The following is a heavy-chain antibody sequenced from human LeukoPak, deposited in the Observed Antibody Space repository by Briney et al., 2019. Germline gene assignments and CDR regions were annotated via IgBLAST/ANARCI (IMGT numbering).Heavy chain of an antibody. J-gene: IGHJ4*02. Sequence: ASVTVSCKASGYTFSNFGISWVRQAPGQGLEWMGWISGNNDNPNYGQKFQGRLTVTTDSSTSTAYMELRNLRSDDTAVYYCARDGTSTDDYWGQGTLVTVSS. CDR1: GYTFSNFG. CDR2: ISGNNDNP. CDR3: ARDGTSTDDY. D-gene: IGHD2-2*01. V-gene: IGHV1-18*01.